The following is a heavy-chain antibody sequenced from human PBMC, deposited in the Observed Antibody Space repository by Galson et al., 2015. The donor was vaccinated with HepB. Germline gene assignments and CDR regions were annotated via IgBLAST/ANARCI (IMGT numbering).Heavy chain of an antibody. CDR3: AKDLLKTTVVNYLFDY. D-gene: IGHD4-23*01. CDR1: GFTFSSYA. CDR2: ISGSGGNT. V-gene: IGHV3-23*01. J-gene: IGHJ4*02. Sequence: LRLSYAASGFTFSSYAMNWVRQAPGKGLEWVSAISGSGGNTYYADSVKGRFTISRDNSKNTLYLQMNSLRAEDTAVYYCAKDLLKTTVVNYLFDYWGQGTLVTVSS.